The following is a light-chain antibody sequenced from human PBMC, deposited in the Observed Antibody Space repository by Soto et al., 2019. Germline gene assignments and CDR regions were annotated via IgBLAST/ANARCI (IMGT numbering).Light chain of an antibody. CDR1: QSIVNL. J-gene: IGKJ2*01. Sequence: DIQMTQSPSTLSASVGGRVTISCRASQSIVNLLAWYQQKPGKAPKLLICKASSLESGVPSRFSGSGSGTEFTLTNSSLQPDDFATYYCQQYHTYPYTFGQGTRLEIK. V-gene: IGKV1-5*03. CDR3: QQYHTYPYT. CDR2: KAS.